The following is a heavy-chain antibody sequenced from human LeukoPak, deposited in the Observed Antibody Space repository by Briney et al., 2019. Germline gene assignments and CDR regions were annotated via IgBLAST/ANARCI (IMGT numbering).Heavy chain of an antibody. CDR1: GFTFSSYA. V-gene: IGHV3-23*01. CDR3: AKVASAGGFFGY. CDR2: ISGSGDNT. D-gene: IGHD6-13*01. J-gene: IGHJ4*02. Sequence: GGSLRLSCAASGFTFSSYAMSWIRQAPGKGLEWVSVISGSGDNTYYADSVKGRFTISRDNSKNTLYLQMNSLRAEDTAVYYCAKVASAGGFFGYWGQGTLVNVSS.